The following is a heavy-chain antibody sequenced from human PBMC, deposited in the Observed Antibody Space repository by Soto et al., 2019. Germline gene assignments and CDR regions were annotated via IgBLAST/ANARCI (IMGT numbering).Heavy chain of an antibody. Sequence: GGSLRLSCAASGFIFSAYAMNWVRQTPGKGLEWVSAISSSGDSTYYAESVRGRFTISRDNSINTLYLQMSRLRTEDTAVYYCAHPRGYGVFDAVDIWGQGTMVTVSS. J-gene: IGHJ3*02. CDR3: AHPRGYGVFDAVDI. CDR2: ISSSGDST. V-gene: IGHV3-23*01. CDR1: GFIFSAYA. D-gene: IGHD4-17*01.